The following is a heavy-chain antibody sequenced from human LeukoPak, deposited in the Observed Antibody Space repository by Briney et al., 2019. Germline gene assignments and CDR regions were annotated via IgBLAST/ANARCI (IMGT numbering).Heavy chain of an antibody. CDR2: IWYDGSNK. CDR3: ARDKNTRDGYNFFDD. Sequence: GGSLRLSCAASGFTVSSNYMTWVRQAPGKGLEWVALIWYDGSNKYYTDSVKSRFTISRDNSNDTLYLQMNSLRAEDTAVYYCARDKNTRDGYNFFDDWGQGTLVTVSS. J-gene: IGHJ4*02. D-gene: IGHD5-24*01. V-gene: IGHV3-33*08. CDR1: GFTVSSNY.